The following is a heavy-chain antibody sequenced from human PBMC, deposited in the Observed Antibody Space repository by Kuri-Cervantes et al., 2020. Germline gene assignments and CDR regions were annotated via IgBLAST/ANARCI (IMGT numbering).Heavy chain of an antibody. CDR3: AREGIAVAWYAYYYYGMDV. CDR1: GYTFTNYA. D-gene: IGHD6-19*01. CDR2: VNAGNGNT. Sequence: ASVKVSCKASGYTFTNYAIHWVRQAPGQRLEWMGRVNAGNGNTKYSQKFQDRVTITRDTSASTAYMELSSLRSEDTAVYYCAREGIAVAWYAYYYYGMDVWGQGTTVTVSS. V-gene: IGHV1-3*01. J-gene: IGHJ6*02.